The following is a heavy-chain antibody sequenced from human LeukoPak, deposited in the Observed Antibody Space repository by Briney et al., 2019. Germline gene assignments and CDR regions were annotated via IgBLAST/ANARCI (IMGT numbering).Heavy chain of an antibody. V-gene: IGHV3-11*06. CDR3: ARDLSPGSSRGNY. CDR1: GFTFSDYY. D-gene: IGHD6-13*01. CDR2: ISSSSSYI. J-gene: IGHJ4*02. Sequence: GGSLRLSCAASGFTFSDYYMSWIRQAPGKGLEWVSSISSSSSYIYYADSVKGRFTISRDNAKNSLYLQMNSLRAEDTAVYYCARDLSPGSSRGNYWGQGTLVTVSS.